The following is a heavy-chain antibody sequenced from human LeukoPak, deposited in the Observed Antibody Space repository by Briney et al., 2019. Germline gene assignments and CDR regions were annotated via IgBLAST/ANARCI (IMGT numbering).Heavy chain of an antibody. CDR1: GFTVSSNY. V-gene: IGHV3-21*06. J-gene: IGHJ6*03. Sequence: GGSLRLSCAASGFTVSSNYMNWVRQAPGKGLEWVSSISSSSSYIYYADSVKGRFTISRDNAENSLSLQMNSLRAEDTAVYYCASRGGTRLYYYYIDVWGKGTTVTVSS. CDR3: ASRGGTRLYYYYIDV. CDR2: ISSSSSYI. D-gene: IGHD2-15*01.